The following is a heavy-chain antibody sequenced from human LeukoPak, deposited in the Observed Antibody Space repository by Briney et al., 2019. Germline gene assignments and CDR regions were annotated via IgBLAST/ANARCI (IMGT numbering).Heavy chain of an antibody. D-gene: IGHD2-15*01. Sequence: GGSLRLSCAASGFTFDDYGMSWVRQAPGKGLEWVSGINWNGGSTGYADSVKGRFTISRDNAKNSLYLQMNSLRAEDTALYYCARALCSGSSCKFDPWGQGTLVTVSS. CDR1: GFTFDDYG. V-gene: IGHV3-20*04. J-gene: IGHJ5*02. CDR2: INWNGGST. CDR3: ARALCSGSSCKFDP.